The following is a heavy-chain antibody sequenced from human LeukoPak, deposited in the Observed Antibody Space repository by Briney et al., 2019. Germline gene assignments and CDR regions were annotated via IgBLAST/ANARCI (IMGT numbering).Heavy chain of an antibody. D-gene: IGHD6-6*01. J-gene: IGHJ6*03. CDR3: ARIFAARRKNYYYTDV. CDR2: INHSGST. V-gene: IGHV4-34*01. Sequence: SETLSLTCAVYGGSFSGYYWSWIRQPPGKGLEWIGEINHSGSTNYNPSLKSRVTISVDTSKNQFSLKLSSVTAADTAVYYCARIFAARRKNYYYTDVWGKGITVTVSS. CDR1: GGSFSGYY.